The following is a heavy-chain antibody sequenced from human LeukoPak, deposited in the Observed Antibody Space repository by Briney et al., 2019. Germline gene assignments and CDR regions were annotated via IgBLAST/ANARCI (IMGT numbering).Heavy chain of an antibody. V-gene: IGHV1-2*02. CDR2: INPNSGGK. J-gene: IGHJ6*03. CDR1: GYTFTVNY. CDR3: ARGPYYDFWGGYPLCYYYMVV. D-gene: IGHD3-3*01. Sequence: ASENLSCNASGYTFTVNYMHWDRHAPRQGPEWGGWINPNSGGKNYAQKFQGRVTMTRDTSISTAYMELSRLRSVDTAVYYCARGPYYDFWGGYPLCYYYMVVWGKGGTVTVSS.